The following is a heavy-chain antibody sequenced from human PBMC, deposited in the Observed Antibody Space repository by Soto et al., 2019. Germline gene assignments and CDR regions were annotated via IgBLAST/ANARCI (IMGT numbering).Heavy chain of an antibody. CDR2: INPSGGST. CDR3: ASSLRHIVRGVVSSWFDS. D-gene: IGHD3-10*01. CDR1: GYTFTSYY. Sequence: ASVKVSCKASGYTFTSYYMHWVRQAPGQGLEWMGIINPSGGSTSYAQKFQGRVTMTRDTSTSTVYMELSSLRSEDTAVYYCASSLRHIVRGVVSSWFDSWGQGTLVTVSS. V-gene: IGHV1-46*03. J-gene: IGHJ5*01.